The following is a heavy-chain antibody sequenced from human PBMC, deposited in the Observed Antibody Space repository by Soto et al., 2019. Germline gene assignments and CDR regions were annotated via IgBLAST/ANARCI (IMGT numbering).Heavy chain of an antibody. J-gene: IGHJ6*02. V-gene: IGHV3-23*01. CDR3: AKDRIAARPLNGMDV. D-gene: IGHD6-6*01. CDR2: ISGSGSST. Sequence: EVQLLESGGGLVQPGGSLRLSCAASGFTFTIYAMTWVRQAPGKGLEWVSAISGSGSSTYYVDSVKGRFTISRDNSKNTLYLQMNSLRAEHTAIYYCAKDRIAARPLNGMDVWGQGTTVTVSS. CDR1: GFTFTIYA.